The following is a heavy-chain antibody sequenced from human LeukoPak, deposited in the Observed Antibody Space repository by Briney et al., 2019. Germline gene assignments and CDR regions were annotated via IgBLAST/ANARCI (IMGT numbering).Heavy chain of an antibody. CDR3: ARDLYGSGTYYYGMDV. CDR1: GYTFTGYG. CDR2: ISAYNGNT. Sequence: ASVKVSCKASGYTFTGYGISWVRQAPGQGLEWMGWISAYNGNTNYAQKLQGRVTVTTDTSTSTVYMELSSLRSEDTAVYYCARDLYGSGTYYYGMDVWGQGTTVTVSS. D-gene: IGHD3-10*01. V-gene: IGHV1-18*01. J-gene: IGHJ6*02.